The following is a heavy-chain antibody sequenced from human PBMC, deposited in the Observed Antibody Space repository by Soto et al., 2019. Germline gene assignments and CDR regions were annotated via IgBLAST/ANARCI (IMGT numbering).Heavy chain of an antibody. CDR3: ARVEDYYDSSGSYFDY. Sequence: SETLSLTCAVSGGSISSGGYSWSWIRQSPGKGLEWIGYIYHRGSTYYNPSLKSRVTISVDRSKNQFSLKLSSVTAADTAVYYCARVEDYYDSSGSYFDYWGQGTLVTVSS. V-gene: IGHV4-30-2*06. D-gene: IGHD3-22*01. J-gene: IGHJ4*02. CDR1: GGSISSGGYS. CDR2: IYHRGST.